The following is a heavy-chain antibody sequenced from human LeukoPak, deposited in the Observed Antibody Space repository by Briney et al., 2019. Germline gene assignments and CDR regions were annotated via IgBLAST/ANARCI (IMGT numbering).Heavy chain of an antibody. Sequence: ASVKVSCKASGYTFTSYAMNWVRQAPGQRLEWMGWINTNTGNPTYAQGFTGRFVFSLDTSVSTAYLQISSLKAEDTAVYYCARDRYSGYDRYFDYWGQGTLVTVSS. CDR1: GYTFTSYA. V-gene: IGHV7-4-1*02. D-gene: IGHD5-12*01. J-gene: IGHJ4*02. CDR3: ARDRYSGYDRYFDY. CDR2: INTNTGNP.